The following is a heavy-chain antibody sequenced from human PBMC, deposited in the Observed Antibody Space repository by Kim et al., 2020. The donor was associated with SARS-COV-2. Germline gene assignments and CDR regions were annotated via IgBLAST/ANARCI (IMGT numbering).Heavy chain of an antibody. V-gene: IGHV1-2*02. CDR2: INPNSGGT. CDR3: ARDRSSSSWTNYYYYYGMDV. CDR1: GYTFTGYY. Sequence: ASVKVSCKASGYTFTGYYMHWVRQAPGQGLEWMGWINPNSGGTNYAQKFQGRVTMTRDTSISTAYMELSRLRSDDTAVYYCARDRSSSSWTNYYYYYGMDVWGQGTTVTVSS. J-gene: IGHJ6*02. D-gene: IGHD6-13*01.